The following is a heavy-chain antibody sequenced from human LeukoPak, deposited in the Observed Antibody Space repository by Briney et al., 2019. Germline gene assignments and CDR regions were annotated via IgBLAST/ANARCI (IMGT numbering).Heavy chain of an antibody. V-gene: IGHV4-38-2*02. D-gene: IGHD5-12*01. CDR3: ARDVRYSGYDLGTDY. J-gene: IGHJ4*02. Sequence: PSETLSLTCAVSGYSISSGYYWGWIRQPPGKGLEWIGSINHSGSTYYNPSLKSRVTISVDTSKNQFSLKLSSVTAADTAVYYCARDVRYSGYDLGTDYWGQGTLVTVSS. CDR2: INHSGST. CDR1: GYSISSGYY.